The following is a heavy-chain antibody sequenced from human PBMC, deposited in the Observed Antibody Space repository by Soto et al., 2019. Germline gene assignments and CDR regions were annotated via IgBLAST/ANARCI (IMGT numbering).Heavy chain of an antibody. Sequence: TGGSLRLSCAASGFIFTSYIVHWVRQAPGKGLEWVASVSYDRSKKHYADSVKGRFTISRDNAKNTLYLQMNSLRAEDTALYYCAKSLELRGPYFDYWGQGTLVTVSS. CDR1: GFIFTSYI. V-gene: IGHV3-30*01. CDR2: VSYDRSKK. D-gene: IGHD1-7*01. CDR3: AKSLELRGPYFDY. J-gene: IGHJ4*02.